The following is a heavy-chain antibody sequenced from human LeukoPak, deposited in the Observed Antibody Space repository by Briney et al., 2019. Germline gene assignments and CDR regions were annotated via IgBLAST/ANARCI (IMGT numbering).Heavy chain of an antibody. CDR3: AREAAGQWFDP. J-gene: IGHJ5*02. CDR1: GDSISSSNW. Sequence: SETLSLTCAVSGDSISSSNWWTWVRQPPGKGLEWIGEIYHSGSTNYNPSLKSRVTMSLDKSKNQFSLKLTSVTAADTAVYYCAREAAGQWFDPWGQGTLVTVSS. D-gene: IGHD6-25*01. V-gene: IGHV4-4*02. CDR2: IYHSGST.